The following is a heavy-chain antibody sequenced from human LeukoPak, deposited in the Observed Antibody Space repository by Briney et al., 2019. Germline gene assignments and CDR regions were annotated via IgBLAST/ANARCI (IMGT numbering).Heavy chain of an antibody. V-gene: IGHV1-18*01. Sequence: GASVKVSCKASGYIFTSYGISWVRQAPGQGLEWLGWINTYNANTNYAQKLQGRVTMTTDTSTNTAYMELRSLRSGDTAVYYCARVKGGDSRDYWGXXXLXTVX. J-gene: IGHJ4*01. CDR1: GYIFTSYG. CDR2: INTYNANT. CDR3: ARVKGGDSRDY.